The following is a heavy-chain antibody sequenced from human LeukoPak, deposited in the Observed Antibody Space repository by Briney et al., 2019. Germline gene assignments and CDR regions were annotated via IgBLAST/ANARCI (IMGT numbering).Heavy chain of an antibody. V-gene: IGHV3-21*01. J-gene: IGHJ4*02. D-gene: IGHD3-10*01. CDR3: ARGGSGSYFDY. CDR1: GFTFSSYS. CDR2: ISSTSSYI. Sequence: GGCLRLSCADSGFTFSSYSMNWVRQAPGKGLEWVSSISSTSSYIYYADSLKGRFTISRDNVKNSLYLQMNSLRAEDTAVYYCARGGSGSYFDYWGQGTLVAVS.